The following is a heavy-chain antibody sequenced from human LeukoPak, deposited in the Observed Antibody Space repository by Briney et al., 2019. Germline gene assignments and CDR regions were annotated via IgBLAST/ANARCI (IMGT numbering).Heavy chain of an antibody. Sequence: SETLSLTCTVSGGSISSYYWSWIRQPPGKGLEWIGYIYYSGSTNYNPSLKSRVTISVDTSKNQFSLKLSSVTAADTAVYYCARDVPITIFGVASAPNAFDIWGQGTMVTVSS. V-gene: IGHV4-59*01. D-gene: IGHD3-3*01. J-gene: IGHJ3*02. CDR2: IYYSGST. CDR1: GGSISSYY. CDR3: ARDVPITIFGVASAPNAFDI.